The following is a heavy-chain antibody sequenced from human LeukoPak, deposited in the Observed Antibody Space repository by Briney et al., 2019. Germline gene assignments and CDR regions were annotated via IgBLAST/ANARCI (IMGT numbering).Heavy chain of an antibody. CDR3: GTWIQLWTPVGH. CDR2: INPNSGGT. CDR1: GYTFTGYY. Sequence: GASVKVSCKXSGYTFTGYYMHWVRQTPGQGLEWMGWINPNSGGTNYAQKFQGRVTMTRDTSISTTYMELRRLRSDDTAVYYCGTWIQLWTPVGHWGQGTLVTVSS. D-gene: IGHD5-18*01. J-gene: IGHJ4*02. V-gene: IGHV1-2*02.